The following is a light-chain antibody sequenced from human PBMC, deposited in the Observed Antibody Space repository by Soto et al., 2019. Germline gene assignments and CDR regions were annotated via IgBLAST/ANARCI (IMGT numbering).Light chain of an antibody. V-gene: IGKV3-15*01. J-gene: IGKJ1*01. Sequence: EIVMTQSPATLSVSPGERATLSCRASQSISNNLAWYHQRPGQAPRLLIYGASTRATGIPARFSGSGSGTEFTLTISSLQSEVFAVYYCQQYNNWCTFGQGTRVEIK. CDR2: GAS. CDR3: QQYNNWCT. CDR1: QSISNN.